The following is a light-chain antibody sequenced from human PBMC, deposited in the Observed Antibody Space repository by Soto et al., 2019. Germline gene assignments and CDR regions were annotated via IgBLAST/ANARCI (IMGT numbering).Light chain of an antibody. J-gene: IGLJ1*01. CDR1: SSDIGGYHL. CDR3: CSYAGSNWGYV. V-gene: IGLV2-23*02. Sequence: QSALTQPASVSGSPGQSITISCTGTSSDIGGYHLVSWYQHQSGKAPKLIIYKVSQWPSGVSDRFSASKSGNTASLTISGLQAEDEAVYYCCSYAGSNWGYVFGTGTKVTVL. CDR2: KVS.